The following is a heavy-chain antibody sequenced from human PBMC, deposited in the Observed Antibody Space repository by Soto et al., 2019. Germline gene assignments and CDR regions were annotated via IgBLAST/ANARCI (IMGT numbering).Heavy chain of an antibody. J-gene: IGHJ6*02. CDR2: VYHTGST. V-gene: IGHV4-31*02. Sequence: PSETLSLTCVVSGGPVSGDDLYWSWIRHLPGKGLECIANVYHTGSTYYNPSLKSRVSMSVATSPTQYSLILASVTAADTAVYYCARALVTDYNSRDYHYYFAMDVWGQGTSVTVSS. CDR3: ARALVTDYNSRDYHYYFAMDV. D-gene: IGHD3-22*01. CDR1: GGPVSGDDLY.